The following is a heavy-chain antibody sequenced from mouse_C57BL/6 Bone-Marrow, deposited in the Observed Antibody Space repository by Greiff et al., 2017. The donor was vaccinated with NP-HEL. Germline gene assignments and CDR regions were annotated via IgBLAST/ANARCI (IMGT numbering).Heavy chain of an antibody. CDR3: AREEFGLDWYFDV. CDR2: IYPGSGNT. Sequence: VQLQQSGPELVKPGASVKISCKASGYSFTSYYIHWVKQRPGQGLEWIGWIYPGSGNTKYNEKFKGKATLTADTSSSTAYMQLSSLTSEDSAVYYCAREEFGLDWYFDVWGTGTTVTVSS. CDR1: GYSFTSYY. J-gene: IGHJ1*03. V-gene: IGHV1-66*01.